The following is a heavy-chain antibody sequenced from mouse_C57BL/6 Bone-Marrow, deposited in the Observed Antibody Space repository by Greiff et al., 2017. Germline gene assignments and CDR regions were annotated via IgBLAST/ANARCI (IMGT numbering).Heavy chain of an antibody. V-gene: IGHV5-9*01. D-gene: IGHD1-1*01. CDR2: ISGGGGNT. CDR1: GFTFSSYT. Sequence: DVMLVESGGGLVKPGGSLKLSCAASGFTFSSYTMSWVRQTPEKRLEWVATISGGGGNTYYPDSVKGRFTISRDNSKNTLYLQMSSLRSEDTALYYCACNLITTVVPFAYWGQGTLVTVSA. J-gene: IGHJ3*01. CDR3: ACNLITTVVPFAY.